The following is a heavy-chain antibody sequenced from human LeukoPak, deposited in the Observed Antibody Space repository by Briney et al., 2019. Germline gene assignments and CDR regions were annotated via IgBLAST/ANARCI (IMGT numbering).Heavy chain of an antibody. Sequence: PGGSLRLSCAASGFTFDNYAMHWVRQAPGKGLEWVSGINWSSGSIAYADSVKGRFTISRDNAKNSLYLQMNSLRAEDTALYYCAKDRNYGSGTYYYGGFDPWGQGTLVTVSS. CDR2: INWSSGSI. CDR3: AKDRNYGSGTYYYGGFDP. CDR1: GFTFDNYA. V-gene: IGHV3-9*01. J-gene: IGHJ5*02. D-gene: IGHD3-10*01.